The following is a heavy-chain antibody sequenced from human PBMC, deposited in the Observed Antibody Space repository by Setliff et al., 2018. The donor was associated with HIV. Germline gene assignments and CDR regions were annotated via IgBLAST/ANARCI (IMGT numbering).Heavy chain of an antibody. V-gene: IGHV4-38-2*02. CDR3: ARETIRSGHPSEAGFDF. CDR2: LYYDGNT. D-gene: IGHD6-19*01. CDR1: VYSIRNGYY. Sequence: SETLSLTCTVSVYSIRNGYYWGWIRQSPGKGLEWSGTLYYDGNTYYNPSLKSRVTMSVDTSKNQFSLNLNSVTAADTAVYYCARETIRSGHPSEAGFDFWGQGALVTVS. J-gene: IGHJ4*02.